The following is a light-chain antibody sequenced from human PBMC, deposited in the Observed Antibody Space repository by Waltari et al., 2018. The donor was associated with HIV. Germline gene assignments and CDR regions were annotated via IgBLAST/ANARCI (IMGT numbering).Light chain of an antibody. CDR2: DND. V-gene: IGLV1-51*01. CDR1: TSNIGNHY. J-gene: IGLJ3*02. CDR3: ETWDRSLSAMV. Sequence: QSVLTQPPSVSAAPGQKVTISCSGSTSNIGNHYVYWYQQFPETAPKLLIYDNDKRPSGIPDRVSGSKSGTSATLGITGLQTGDEADYYCETWDRSLSAMVFGGGTKLTVL.